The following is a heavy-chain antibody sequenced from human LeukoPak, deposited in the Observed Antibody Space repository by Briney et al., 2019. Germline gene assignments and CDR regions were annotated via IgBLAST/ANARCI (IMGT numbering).Heavy chain of an antibody. CDR2: INPNNGGT. CDR1: GYTFTDYY. D-gene: IGHD6-13*01. V-gene: IGHV1-2*02. Sequence: ALVKVSCKASGYTFTDYYMHWVRQAPGQGLEWMGWINPNNGGTSYAQKFQGRVTMTRDTSITTSYMELPSLTSDDTAVYYCARGYSSPVPNFDYWGQGTLVTVSS. J-gene: IGHJ4*02. CDR3: ARGYSSPVPNFDY.